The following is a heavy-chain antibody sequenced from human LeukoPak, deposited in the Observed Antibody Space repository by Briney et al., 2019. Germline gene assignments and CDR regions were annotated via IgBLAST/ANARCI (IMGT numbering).Heavy chain of an antibody. J-gene: IGHJ6*03. CDR1: GYTFTSYG. CDR2: INPNSGGT. CDR3: ARGPTPSYSGSLVYYYYYMDV. D-gene: IGHD1-26*01. Sequence: GASVKVSCKASGYTFTSYGISWVRQAPGQGLEWMGWINPNSGGTNYAQKFQGRVTMTRDTSISTAYMELSRLRSDDTAVYYCARGPTPSYSGSLVYYYYYMDVWGKGTTVTVSS. V-gene: IGHV1-2*02.